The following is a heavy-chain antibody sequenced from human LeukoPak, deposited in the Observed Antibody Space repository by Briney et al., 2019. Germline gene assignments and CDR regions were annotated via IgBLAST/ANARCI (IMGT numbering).Heavy chain of an antibody. CDR1: GFTFSSYA. CDR3: ARDSLGDPTYYFDY. D-gene: IGHD3-10*01. CDR2: ISYDGSNK. J-gene: IGHJ4*02. V-gene: IGHV3-30*04. Sequence: PGGSLRLSCAASGFTFSSYAMHWVRQAPGKGLEWVAVISYDGSNKQYADSVRGRFTISRGNSKNTLYVQMNSLRAEDTAVYYCARDSLGDPTYYFDYWGQGTLVTVSS.